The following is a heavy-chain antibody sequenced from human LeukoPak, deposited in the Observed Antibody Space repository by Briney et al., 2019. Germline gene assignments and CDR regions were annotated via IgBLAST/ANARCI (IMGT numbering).Heavy chain of an antibody. V-gene: IGHV3-23*01. CDR3: AKEGLTFGGVIVIFGAPFDY. CDR1: GFAFSSYQ. J-gene: IGHJ4*02. CDR2: ISGSGGST. D-gene: IGHD3-16*02. Sequence: GGSLRLSCEASGFAFSSYQMNWVRQAPGKGLEWVSAISGSGGSTYYADSVKGRFTISRDNSKNTLYLQMNSLRAEDTAVYYCAKEGLTFGGVIVIFGAPFDYWGQGTLVTVSS.